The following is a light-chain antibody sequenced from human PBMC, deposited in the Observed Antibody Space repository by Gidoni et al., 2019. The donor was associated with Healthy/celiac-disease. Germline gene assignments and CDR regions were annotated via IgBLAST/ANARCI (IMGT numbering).Light chain of an antibody. J-gene: IGKJ4*01. CDR2: DAS. CDR3: QQRSNWPPLT. V-gene: IGKV3-11*01. Sequence: EIVFTQSPATLSLSPGERATRSCRASQSVSSYLAWYQQKPGQAPRLLIYDASNRATGIPARFSGSGSGTDFTLTISSLEPEDCAVYYCQQRSNWPPLTFGGGTKVEIK. CDR1: QSVSSY.